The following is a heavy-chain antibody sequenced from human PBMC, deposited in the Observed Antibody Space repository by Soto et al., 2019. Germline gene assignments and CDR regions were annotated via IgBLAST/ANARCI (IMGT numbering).Heavy chain of an antibody. J-gene: IGHJ3*01. CDR2: IIPILGIA. V-gene: IGHV1-69*02. CDR1: GGTFSSYT. CDR3: AGYYDILTGYFPF. D-gene: IGHD3-9*01. Sequence: QVQLVQSGAEVKKPGSSVKVSCKASGGTFSSYTISWVRQAPGQGLEWMGRIIPILGIANYAQKFQGRVTITADKSTSTDYMELSSLRSEDTAVYYCAGYYDILTGYFPFWGQGTMVTVSS.